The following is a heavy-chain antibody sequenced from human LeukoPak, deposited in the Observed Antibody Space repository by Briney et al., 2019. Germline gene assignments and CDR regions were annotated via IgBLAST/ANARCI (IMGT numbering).Heavy chain of an antibody. V-gene: IGHV3-30*03. D-gene: IGHD6-13*01. CDR1: GFTFSDAW. Sequence: GGSLRLSCAASGFTFSDAWMHWVRQAPGKGLEWMAVISYDGSNKYYADSVKGRFTISRDNSKNTVYLQMNSLRGEDTAVYYCARGVGSSSWYFDYWGQGTLVTVSS. CDR2: ISYDGSNK. CDR3: ARGVGSSSWYFDY. J-gene: IGHJ4*02.